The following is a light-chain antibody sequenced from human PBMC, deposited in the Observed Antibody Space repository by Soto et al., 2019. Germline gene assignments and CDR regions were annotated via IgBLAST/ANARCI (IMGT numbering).Light chain of an antibody. CDR1: QSVTSKY. J-gene: IGKJ1*01. CDR2: GAS. Sequence: VMTQSPPTLSVSPRERATLSCRASQSVTSKYLAWYQQKPGQAPRLLIYGASTRAAGIPARFSGSGSGTDGTLTISRLETEDGSVYFCQQRNSWTWTFGQGTKVDIK. V-gene: IGKV3-15*01. CDR3: QQRNSWTWT.